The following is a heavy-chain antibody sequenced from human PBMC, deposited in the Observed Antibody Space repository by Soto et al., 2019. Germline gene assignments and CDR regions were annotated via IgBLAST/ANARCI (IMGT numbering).Heavy chain of an antibody. Sequence: PSQTLSLTCAISGDSVSSDSAAWNWIRQSPSRGLGWLGRTYYRSKWYNDYAASVKSRITINPDTSKNHFSLQMNSVTPEDTAVYYCSSWHYDYWGQGTLVTVSS. V-gene: IGHV6-1*01. J-gene: IGHJ4*02. CDR1: GDSVSSDSAA. CDR3: SSWHYDY. D-gene: IGHD2-15*01. CDR2: TYYRSKWYN.